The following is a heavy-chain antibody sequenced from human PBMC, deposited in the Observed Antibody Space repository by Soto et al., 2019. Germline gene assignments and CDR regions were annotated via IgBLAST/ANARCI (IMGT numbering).Heavy chain of an antibody. Sequence: PGGSLRLSCAASGFTFSSYAMSWVRQAPGKGLEWVSAISGSGGSTYYADSVKGRFTISRDDSKNTLYLQMNSLRAEDTAVYYCAKDLVDTVTTGYWGQGTLVTVSS. V-gene: IGHV3-23*01. CDR3: AKDLVDTVTTGY. J-gene: IGHJ4*02. D-gene: IGHD4-17*01. CDR1: GFTFSSYA. CDR2: ISGSGGST.